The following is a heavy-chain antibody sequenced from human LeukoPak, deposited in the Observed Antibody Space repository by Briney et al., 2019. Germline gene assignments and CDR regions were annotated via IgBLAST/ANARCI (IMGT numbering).Heavy chain of an antibody. J-gene: IGHJ6*03. V-gene: IGHV1-2*02. CDR3: AREGGSYYVSYYYMDV. CDR1: GYTFTGYY. Sequence: GASVKVSCKASGYTFTGYYMHWVRQPPGQGLEGMGWINPNSGGTNYAQKFQGRVTMTRDTSISTAYMELSRLRSDDTAVYYCAREGGSYYVSYYYMDVWGKGTTVTISS. CDR2: INPNSGGT. D-gene: IGHD1-26*01.